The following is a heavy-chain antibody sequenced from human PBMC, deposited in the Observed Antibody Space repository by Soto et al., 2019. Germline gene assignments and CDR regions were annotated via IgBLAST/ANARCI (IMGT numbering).Heavy chain of an antibody. J-gene: IGHJ3*02. D-gene: IGHD4-17*01. V-gene: IGHV4-59*01. CDR1: GGSISSYY. Sequence: SETLSLTCTVSGGSISSYYWSWIRQPPGKGLEWIGYIYYSGSTNYNPSLKSRVTISVDTSKNQFSLKLSSVTAADTAVYYCAREALATVTMSHAFDIWGQGTMVTVSS. CDR2: IYYSGST. CDR3: AREALATVTMSHAFDI.